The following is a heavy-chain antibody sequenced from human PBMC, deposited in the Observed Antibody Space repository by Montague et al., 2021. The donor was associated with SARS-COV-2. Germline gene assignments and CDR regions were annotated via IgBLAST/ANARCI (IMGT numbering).Heavy chain of an antibody. CDR2: IYTSGST. D-gene: IGHD2-2*01. J-gene: IGHJ5*02. CDR1: GGSISSYY. Sequence: SETLSLTCSASGGSISSYYWSWIRQPAGKGLEWIGRIYTSGSTNFNPSLKSRVTMSVDTSKNQFSLKLSSVTAADTAVYYCARDVGVPLAPPYSWFDPWGQGTLVTVSS. CDR3: ARDVGVPLAPPYSWFDP. V-gene: IGHV4-4*07.